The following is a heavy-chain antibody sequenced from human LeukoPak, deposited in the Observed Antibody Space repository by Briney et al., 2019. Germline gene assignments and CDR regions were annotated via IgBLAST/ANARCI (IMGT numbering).Heavy chain of an antibody. CDR3: AKDIYYDILTGLDY. CDR2: ISWNSGSI. Sequence: PGGSLRLSCAASGFTFSGFGMHWVRQAPGKGLEWVSGISWNSGSIGYADSVKGRFTISRDNAKNSLYLQMNSLRAEDTALYYCAKDIYYDILTGLDYWGQGTLVTVSS. D-gene: IGHD3-9*01. V-gene: IGHV3-9*01. J-gene: IGHJ4*02. CDR1: GFTFSGFG.